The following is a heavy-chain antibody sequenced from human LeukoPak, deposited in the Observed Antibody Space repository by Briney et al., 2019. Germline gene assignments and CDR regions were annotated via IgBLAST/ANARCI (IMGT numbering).Heavy chain of an antibody. Sequence: PSETLSLTCAVYGGSFSGYYWSWIRQPPGKGLEWIGEINHSGSTNYNPSLKSRVTISVDTSKNQFSLKLSSVTAADTAVYYCARGYYDSSADAFDIWGQGTMVTVSS. CDR1: GGSFSGYY. CDR3: ARGYYDSSADAFDI. D-gene: IGHD3-22*01. V-gene: IGHV4-34*01. CDR2: INHSGST. J-gene: IGHJ3*02.